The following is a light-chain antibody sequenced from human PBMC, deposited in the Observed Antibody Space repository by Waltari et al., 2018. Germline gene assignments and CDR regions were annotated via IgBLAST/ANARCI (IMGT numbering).Light chain of an antibody. V-gene: IGLV3-19*01. CDR1: SHRKFS. CDR2: GPD. CDR3: HSRDSTSTRV. Sequence: SSELNQDPAVSVALGQTVKITCQGDSHRKFSASWYQQRPGQAPILVLYGPDYRPSGIPGRFSGSTSGGTASLTITGAQAEDEAVYYCHSRDSTSTRVFGGGTRLTV. J-gene: IGLJ3*02.